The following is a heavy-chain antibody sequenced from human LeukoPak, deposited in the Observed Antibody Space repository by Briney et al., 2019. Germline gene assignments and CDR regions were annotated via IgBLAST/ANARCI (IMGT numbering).Heavy chain of an antibody. Sequence: SEALSLTCTVSSGSMSSYYWSWTRQPPGKALEWIGYIYNSWRPRHNPSLKSRATISVDTSKNQFSLKLSSVTAADTAVYYCARGARAGYNLEPFDYWGQGTLVTVSS. CDR1: SGSMSSYY. V-gene: IGHV4-59*08. CDR3: ARGARAGYNLEPFDY. J-gene: IGHJ4*02. CDR2: IYNSWRP. D-gene: IGHD5-24*01.